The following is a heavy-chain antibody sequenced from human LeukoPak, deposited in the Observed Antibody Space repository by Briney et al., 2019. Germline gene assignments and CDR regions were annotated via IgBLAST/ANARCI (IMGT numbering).Heavy chain of an antibody. D-gene: IGHD6-6*01. CDR3: ARGRIAALCGWFDP. CDR2: ISSSSSYI. Sequence: PGGSLRLSCAASGFTFSSYSMNWVRQAPGKGLEWVSSISSSSSYIYYADSVKGRFTVSRDNAKNSLYLQMNSLRAEDTAVYYCARGRIAALCGWFDPWGQGTLVTVSS. V-gene: IGHV3-21*01. CDR1: GFTFSSYS. J-gene: IGHJ5*02.